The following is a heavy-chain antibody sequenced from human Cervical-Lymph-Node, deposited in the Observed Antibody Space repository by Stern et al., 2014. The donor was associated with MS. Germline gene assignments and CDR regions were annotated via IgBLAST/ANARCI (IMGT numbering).Heavy chain of an antibody. V-gene: IGHV1-69*01. CDR1: GGTFRSYS. CDR3: AAAGPVDYYYYGLDV. CDR2: IIPMFGTI. Sequence: QMQLVQSGAEVKKPGSSVQVSCKASGGTFRSYSINWVRQAPGQGLEWMGGIIPMFGTINYAQRFQDRVTITADESTSTAYMELSSLRSEDTAVYYCAAAGPVDYYYYGLDVWGQGTTVTVSS. D-gene: IGHD6-13*01. J-gene: IGHJ6*02.